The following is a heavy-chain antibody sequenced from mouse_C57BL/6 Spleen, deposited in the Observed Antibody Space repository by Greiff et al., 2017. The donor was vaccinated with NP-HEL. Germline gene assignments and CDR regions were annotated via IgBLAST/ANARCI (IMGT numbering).Heavy chain of an antibody. Sequence: QVQLQQPGAELVKPGASVKLSCKASGYTFTSYWMHWVKQRPGQGLEWIGEIDPSDSDTNYNHKFKGKSTLTVDKSSSTAYMQLSSLTSEDSAVYYDGRWNDGSSDLDYWGQGTTLTVSS. CDR3: GRWNDGSSDLDY. J-gene: IGHJ2*01. V-gene: IGHV1-69*01. CDR2: IDPSDSDT. CDR1: GYTFTSYW. D-gene: IGHD1-1*01.